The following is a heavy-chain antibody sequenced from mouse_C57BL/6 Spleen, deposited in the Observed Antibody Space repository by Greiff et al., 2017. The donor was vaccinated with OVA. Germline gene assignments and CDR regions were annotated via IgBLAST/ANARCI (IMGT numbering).Heavy chain of an antibody. CDR2: ILPGSGST. J-gene: IGHJ3*01. CDR1: GYTFTGYW. Sequence: QVQLKESGAELMKPGASVKLSCKATGYTFTGYWIEWVKQRPGHGLEWIGEILPGSGSTNYNEKFKGKATLTADTSSNTAYMQLSSLTTEDSAIYYCALFITTGPGFAYWGQGTLVTVSA. V-gene: IGHV1-9*01. CDR3: ALFITTGPGFAY. D-gene: IGHD1-1*01.